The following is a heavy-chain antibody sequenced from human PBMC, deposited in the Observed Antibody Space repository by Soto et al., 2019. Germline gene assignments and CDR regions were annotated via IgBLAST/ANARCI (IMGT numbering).Heavy chain of an antibody. CDR2: INPKSGGT. CDR1: GYSFTDYH. J-gene: IGHJ6*02. V-gene: IGHV1-2*04. Sequence: ASVKVSFKASGYSFTDYHIHWVRQAPGQGLEWLGRINPKSGGTSTAQKFQGWVTMTTDTSISTASMELTRLTSDDTAIYYCARGDSTDCSNGVCSFFYNHDMDVWGQGTMVTVSS. CDR3: ARGDSTDCSNGVCSFFYNHDMDV. D-gene: IGHD2-8*01.